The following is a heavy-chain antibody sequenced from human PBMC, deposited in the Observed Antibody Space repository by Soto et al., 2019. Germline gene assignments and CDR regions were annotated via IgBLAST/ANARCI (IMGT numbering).Heavy chain of an antibody. D-gene: IGHD3-10*01. Sequence: SETLSLTCTVSGGSISSSSYYWGWIRQPPGKGLEWIGSIYYSGSTYYNPSLKSRVTISVDTSKNQFSLKLSSVTAADTAVYYCARRMRNYYGSGSYYWLDPWGQEILVTVSS. CDR2: IYYSGST. V-gene: IGHV4-39*01. CDR3: ARRMRNYYGSGSYYWLDP. J-gene: IGHJ5*02. CDR1: GGSISSSSYY.